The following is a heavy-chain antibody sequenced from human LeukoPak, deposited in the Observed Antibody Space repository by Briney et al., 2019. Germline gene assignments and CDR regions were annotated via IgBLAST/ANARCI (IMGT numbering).Heavy chain of an antibody. D-gene: IGHD7-27*01. CDR2: ISTSGNT. CDR3: ARDRAGDSFDI. J-gene: IGHJ3*02. V-gene: IGHV4-61*02. Sequence: TLSLTCTVSGDSISRGKNYWTWIRQPAGKGQEWIGRISTSGNTNYNPSLKSQVTISRHTSKNQFSLNLNFVAAADTAIYYCARDRAGDSFDIWGQGTLVTVSS. CDR1: GDSISRGKNY.